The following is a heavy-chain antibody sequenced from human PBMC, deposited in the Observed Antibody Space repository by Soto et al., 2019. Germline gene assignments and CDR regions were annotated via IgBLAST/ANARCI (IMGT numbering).Heavy chain of an antibody. V-gene: IGHV3-23*01. D-gene: IGHD2-15*01. Sequence: GGSLRLSCAASGFTFSSYVMRWVRQAPGKGLQWVSSINGSGGSTYYADSVKGRFTISRDNSKNTLYLQMNSLRAEDTAVYFCARGYCSGDTCYHTDYWGQGTLVTVS. CDR3: ARGYCSGDTCYHTDY. J-gene: IGHJ4*02. CDR2: INGSGGST. CDR1: GFTFSSYV.